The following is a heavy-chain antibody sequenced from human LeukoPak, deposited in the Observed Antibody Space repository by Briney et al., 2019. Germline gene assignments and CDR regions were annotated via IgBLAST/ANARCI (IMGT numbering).Heavy chain of an antibody. Sequence: PGGSLRLSCAASGFTFSYYAIHWVRQAPGKGLEWVALMWSDGSNKYYADSVKGRITISRDNSKNTVYLQMNSLRAEDTAVYYCARELFSSGSCPDGWGQGTLVTVSS. CDR3: ARELFSSGSCPDG. CDR2: MWSDGSNK. D-gene: IGHD3-10*01. V-gene: IGHV3-33*01. J-gene: IGHJ4*02. CDR1: GFTFSYYA.